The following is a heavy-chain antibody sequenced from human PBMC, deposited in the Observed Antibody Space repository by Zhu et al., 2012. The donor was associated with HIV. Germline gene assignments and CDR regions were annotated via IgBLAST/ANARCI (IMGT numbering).Heavy chain of an antibody. V-gene: IGHV4-59*01. CDR1: GGSISSYY. CDR3: ARADLYYYGSGSYLLMSAFDI. D-gene: IGHD3-10*01. Sequence: QVQLQESGPGPVKPSETLSLTCTVSGGSISSYYWSWIRQPPGKGLEWIGYIYYSGSTNYNPSLKSRVTISVDTSKNQFSLKLSSVTAADTAVYYCARADLYYYGSGSYLLMSAFDIWGQGTMVTVSS. CDR2: IYYSGST. J-gene: IGHJ3*02.